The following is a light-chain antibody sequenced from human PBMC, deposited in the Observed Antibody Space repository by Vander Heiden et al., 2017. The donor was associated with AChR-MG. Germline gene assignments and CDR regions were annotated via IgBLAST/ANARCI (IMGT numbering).Light chain of an antibody. V-gene: IGKV3-20*01. Sequence: DIVLTQSPGTLSLSPGERATLSCWASQSISSSYLAWYQQKPGQAPRLLISGASRRATGIPDRFSGGGSGTTFTLTISRLEPEDFAVYYCQQEGTSPRAFGHGTKVDV. CDR2: GAS. J-gene: IGKJ3*01. CDR3: QQEGTSPRA. CDR1: QSISSSY.